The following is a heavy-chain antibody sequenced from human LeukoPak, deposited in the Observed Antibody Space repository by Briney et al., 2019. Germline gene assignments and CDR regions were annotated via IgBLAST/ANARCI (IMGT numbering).Heavy chain of an antibody. CDR3: ARYHSSSFDY. Sequence: ASVKVSCKASGYTFTSYDINWVRQATGQGLEWMGWMNPNFANTVYAQRFQGRVTITRNTSISTAYMELSSLRSEDTAVYYCARYHSSSFDYWGQGTLVTVPS. V-gene: IGHV1-8*03. CDR1: GYTFTSYD. CDR2: MNPNFANT. D-gene: IGHD6-6*01. J-gene: IGHJ4*02.